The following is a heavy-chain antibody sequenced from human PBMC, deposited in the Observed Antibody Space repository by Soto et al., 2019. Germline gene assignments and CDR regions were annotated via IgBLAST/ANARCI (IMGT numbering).Heavy chain of an antibody. CDR3: ARRNYYGSGSLFYYGMDV. J-gene: IGHJ6*02. CDR1: GYSFTGYW. V-gene: IGHV5-51*01. D-gene: IGHD3-10*01. CDR2: IYPGDSDT. Sequence: PGESLKISCKGSGYSFTGYWIGWVRQMPGKGLEWMGIIYPGDSDTRYSPSFQGQVTISADKSISTAYLQWSSLKASDTAMYYCARRNYYGSGSLFYYGMDVWGQGTTVTVSS.